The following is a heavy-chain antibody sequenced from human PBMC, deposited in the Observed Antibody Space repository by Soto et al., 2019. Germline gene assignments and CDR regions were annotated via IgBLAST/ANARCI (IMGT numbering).Heavy chain of an antibody. V-gene: IGHV3-23*01. Sequence: HPGGSLRLSCAASGFTFSSYAMSWVRQAPGKGLEWVSIISGSGGGTYYADSVKGRFTISRDNSKNTLYLQVNSLRAEDTAVYYCAKGDSSWSYFDLGGQGTLVTVSS. D-gene: IGHD6-13*01. CDR1: GFTFSSYA. CDR2: ISGSGGGT. J-gene: IGHJ4*02. CDR3: AKGDSSWSYFDL.